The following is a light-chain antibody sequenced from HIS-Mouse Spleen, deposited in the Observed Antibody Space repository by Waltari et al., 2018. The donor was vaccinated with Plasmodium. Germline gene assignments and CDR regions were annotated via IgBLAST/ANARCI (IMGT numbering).Light chain of an antibody. J-gene: IGLJ3*02. V-gene: IGLV3-10*01. CDR3: YSTDSSGNHRV. Sequence: SYELPQPPSVSVSPGQTARITCSGDALPKKYAYWYQQKSGQAPVLVLYEDSKRPSGFPARFSCSSSGTMATLTISGAQVEDEADYYCYSTDSSGNHRVFGGGTKLTVL. CDR2: EDS. CDR1: ALPKKY.